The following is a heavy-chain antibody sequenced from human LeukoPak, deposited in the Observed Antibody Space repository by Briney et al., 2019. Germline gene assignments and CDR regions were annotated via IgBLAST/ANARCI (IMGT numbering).Heavy chain of an antibody. CDR1: GFTFSSYE. CDR2: ISSSGSTI. D-gene: IGHD5-24*01. V-gene: IGHV3-48*03. CDR3: ARGRDGYNLIDAFDI. Sequence: GGSLRLSCAASGFTFSSYEMNWVRQAPGKGLEWVSYISSSGSTIYYADSVKGRFTISRDNAKKSIYLQTNSLRAEDTAVYYCARGRDGYNLIDAFDIWGQGTMVTVSS. J-gene: IGHJ3*02.